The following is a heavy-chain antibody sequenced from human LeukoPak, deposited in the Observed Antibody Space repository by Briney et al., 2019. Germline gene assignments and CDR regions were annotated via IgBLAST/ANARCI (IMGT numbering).Heavy chain of an antibody. J-gene: IGHJ5*02. Sequence: SETLSLTCAVHGGSFSGYYWSWIRQSPGKGLEWIGEINHSGSTNYNPSLKSRVTISVDTSKNQFSLKLSSVTAADTAVYYCARAYDILTNNWFDPWGQGTLVTVSS. D-gene: IGHD3-9*01. V-gene: IGHV4-34*01. CDR1: GGSFSGYY. CDR2: INHSGST. CDR3: ARAYDILTNNWFDP.